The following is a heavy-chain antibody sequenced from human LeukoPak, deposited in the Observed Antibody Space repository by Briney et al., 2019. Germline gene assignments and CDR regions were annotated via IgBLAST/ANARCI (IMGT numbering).Heavy chain of an antibody. J-gene: IGHJ4*02. CDR2: VYYTGST. V-gene: IGHV4-59*08. CDR3: VRRTYSSDYYYFDY. D-gene: IGHD6-19*01. Sequence: SETLFLTCSVPGGSVSNYYWSWIRQPPGKGLEWIGYVYYTGSTNYNPSLKSRVTISVDTSKNQFSLKLSSVTAADTAVYFCVRRTYSSDYYYFDYWGQGTLVTVSS. CDR1: GGSVSNYY.